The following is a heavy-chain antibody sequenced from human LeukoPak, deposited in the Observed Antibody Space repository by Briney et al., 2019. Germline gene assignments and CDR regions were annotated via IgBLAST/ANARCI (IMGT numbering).Heavy chain of an antibody. Sequence: SSVKVSCKASGGTFSSYAISWVRQAPGQGLEWMGRIIPILGIANYAQKFQGRVTITADKSTSTAYMELSSLRSEDTAVYYCARWLQPIYYYGMDVWGQGTTVTVSS. J-gene: IGHJ6*02. CDR2: IIPILGIA. D-gene: IGHD5-12*01. CDR1: GGTFSSYA. V-gene: IGHV1-69*04. CDR3: ARWLQPIYYYGMDV.